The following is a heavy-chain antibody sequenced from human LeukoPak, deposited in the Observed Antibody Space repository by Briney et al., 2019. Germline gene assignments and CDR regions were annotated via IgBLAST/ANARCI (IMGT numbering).Heavy chain of an antibody. J-gene: IGHJ4*02. CDR1: GYTFTNYW. Sequence: GASLQISCKVSGYTFTNYWVGWVCQQPGEGLEWMGIINPGNSDTRYSPSLQGQVTISVDKSISTAYLQWSSLKTSDTAMCYCARLLNGGSVDYWGQGTLVTVSS. CDR3: ARLLNGGSVDY. V-gene: IGHV5-51*01. CDR2: INPGNSDT. D-gene: IGHD2-8*01.